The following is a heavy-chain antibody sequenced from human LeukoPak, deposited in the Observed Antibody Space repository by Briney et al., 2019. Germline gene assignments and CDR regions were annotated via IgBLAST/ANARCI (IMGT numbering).Heavy chain of an antibody. Sequence: PGGSLRLSCAASGLTFSTYWMAWVRQAPGTGLEGVANIKGDESARPQADSVKGRFTIPRDNAQNSVYLQMSSLRGEDTAVYYCARDVGGSLDYWGQGTLVTVSS. D-gene: IGHD1-26*01. CDR1: GLTFSTYW. V-gene: IGHV3-7*01. J-gene: IGHJ4*02. CDR3: ARDVGGSLDY. CDR2: IKGDESAR.